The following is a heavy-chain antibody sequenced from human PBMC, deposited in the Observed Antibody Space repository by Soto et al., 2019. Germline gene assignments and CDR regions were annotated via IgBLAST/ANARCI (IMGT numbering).Heavy chain of an antibody. J-gene: IGHJ4*02. Sequence: PGGSLRLPCAASGFTFSSYGMHWVRQAPGKGLEWVAVISYDGSNKYYADSVKGRFTISRDNSKNTLYLQMNSLRAEDTAVYYCAKGKSSGSYYGPFDYWGQGTLVTVSS. V-gene: IGHV3-30*18. D-gene: IGHD3-10*01. CDR2: ISYDGSNK. CDR3: AKGKSSGSYYGPFDY. CDR1: GFTFSSYG.